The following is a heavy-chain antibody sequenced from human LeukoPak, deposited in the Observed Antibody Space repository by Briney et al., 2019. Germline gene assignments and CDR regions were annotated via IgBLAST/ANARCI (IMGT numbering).Heavy chain of an antibody. Sequence: GGSLRLSCAASGFTFSNNYMSWIRQTPGKGLEWVSYISSSSSYTNYADSVKGRFTISRDNANNSLYLQMNSLRAEDTAVYFCARGQEVTAIPAAYRGQGTLVTVSS. D-gene: IGHD2-21*02. J-gene: IGHJ4*02. CDR2: ISSSSSYT. CDR3: ARGQEVTAIPAAY. CDR1: GFTFSNNY. V-gene: IGHV3-11*05.